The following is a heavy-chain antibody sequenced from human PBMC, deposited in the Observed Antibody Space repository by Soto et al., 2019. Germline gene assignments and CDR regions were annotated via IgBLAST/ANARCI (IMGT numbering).Heavy chain of an antibody. V-gene: IGHV3-48*03. CDR1: GFTFSAYE. J-gene: IGHJ4*02. CDR2: INTDGNTM. D-gene: IGHD3-10*01. Sequence: EVQLVESGGGLVQPGGSLRLSCSVSGFTFSAYEMNWVRQAPGKGLEWVSYINTDGNTMYYADSVKGRFTISRDNARKSMYLEMNSLRDEDTAVYYCAGFDGASRGYWGQGTLVTVSS. CDR3: AGFDGASRGY.